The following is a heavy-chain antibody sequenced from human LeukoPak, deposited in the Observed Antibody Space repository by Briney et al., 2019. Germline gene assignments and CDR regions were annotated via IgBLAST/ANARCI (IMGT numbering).Heavy chain of an antibody. CDR3: ARAPERLGWFDP. J-gene: IGHJ5*02. Sequence: APVKVSCKASGYTFTSYGISWVRQAPGQGLEWMAWITAYNGNANYAQKLQGRVTMTTDTSTSTAYMELRSLRSDDTAVYYCARAPERLGWFDPWGQGTLVTVSS. CDR2: ITAYNGNA. D-gene: IGHD1-1*01. CDR1: GYTFTSYG. V-gene: IGHV1-18*01.